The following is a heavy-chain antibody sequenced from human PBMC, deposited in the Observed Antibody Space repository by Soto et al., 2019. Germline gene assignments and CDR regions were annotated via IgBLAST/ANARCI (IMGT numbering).Heavy chain of an antibody. V-gene: IGHV3-21*01. CDR1: GFTFSSYS. CDR3: ARDPGIALYGLDY. J-gene: IGHJ4*02. CDR2: ISSSSSYI. D-gene: IGHD6-13*01. Sequence: PGGSLRLSCAASGFTFSSYSMNWVRQAPGKGLEWVSSISSSSSYIYYADSVKGRFTISRDNAKNSLYLQMNSLRAEDTAVYYCARDPGIALYGLDYWGQGTLVTVSS.